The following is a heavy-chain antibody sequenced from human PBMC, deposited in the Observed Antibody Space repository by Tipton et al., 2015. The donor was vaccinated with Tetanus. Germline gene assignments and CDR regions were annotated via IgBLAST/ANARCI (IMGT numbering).Heavy chain of an antibody. J-gene: IGHJ4*02. V-gene: IGHV3-7*01. CDR1: GLSLHDHA. CDR2: IKQDGSAL. CDR3: ATSPRLPEGY. Sequence: SLRLSCVASGLSLHDHAMHWVRQIPGKGLEWVANIKQDGSALYYVDSVKGRFTFSRDNAKNSLYLQMNSLRAEDTAVYYCATSPRLPEGYWGQGILVTVSS.